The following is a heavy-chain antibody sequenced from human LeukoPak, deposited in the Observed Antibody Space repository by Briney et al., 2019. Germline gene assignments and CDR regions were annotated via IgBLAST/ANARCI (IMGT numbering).Heavy chain of an antibody. CDR1: IGSISTSNYY. Sequence: SETLSLTCTVSIGSISTSNYYWGWVRQPPGKALEWIGNIFYSGSTYYSPSLKSRATISLDTSMNQFSLKMNSVTAADTAVYYCEKSNGYGLIDMWGQGTMVSVSS. CDR2: IFYSGST. J-gene: IGHJ3*01. D-gene: IGHD3-22*01. CDR3: EKSNGYGLIDM. V-gene: IGHV4-39*07.